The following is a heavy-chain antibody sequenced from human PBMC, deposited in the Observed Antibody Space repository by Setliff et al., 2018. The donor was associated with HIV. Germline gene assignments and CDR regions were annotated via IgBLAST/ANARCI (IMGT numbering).Heavy chain of an antibody. CDR2: IYYSGNT. Sequence: SETLSLTCTVSGGSISSSNYYWGWIRQPPGKGLEWIGSIYYSGNTYYNPSLKSRVTISLDTSKNLFSLKLSSVTVADTAVYYCASGYGSGTYPGDWGRGTLVTVSS. CDR3: ASGYGSGTYPGD. CDR1: GGSISSSNYY. J-gene: IGHJ4*02. D-gene: IGHD3-10*01. V-gene: IGHV4-39*07.